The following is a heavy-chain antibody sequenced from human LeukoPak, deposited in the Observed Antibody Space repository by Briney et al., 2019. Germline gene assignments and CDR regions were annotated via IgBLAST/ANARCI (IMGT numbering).Heavy chain of an antibody. CDR3: ARGRVLTDTAMVESFDY. J-gene: IGHJ4*02. CDR2: IYHSGST. V-gene: IGHV4-38-2*01. CDR1: GYSISSGYY. D-gene: IGHD5-18*01. Sequence: SETLSLTCAVSGYSISSGYYWGWIRQPPGKGLEWIGSIYHSGSTYYNPSLKSRVTISVDTSKNQFSLKLSSVTAADTAVYYCARGRVLTDTAMVESFDYWGQGTLVTVSS.